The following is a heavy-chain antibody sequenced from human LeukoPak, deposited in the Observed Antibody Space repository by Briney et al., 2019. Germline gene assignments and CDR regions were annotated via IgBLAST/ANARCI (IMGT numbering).Heavy chain of an antibody. CDR2: INHSGST. CDR1: GGSFSGYY. Sequence: SETLSLTCAVYGGSFSGYYWSWIRQPPGKGLEWIGEINHSGSTNYNPSLKSRVTISVDTSKNHFSLKLTSVTAADTAVYYCARTTVAEGWDYWGQGSLVTVSS. V-gene: IGHV4-34*01. D-gene: IGHD6-19*01. CDR3: ARTTVAEGWDY. J-gene: IGHJ4*02.